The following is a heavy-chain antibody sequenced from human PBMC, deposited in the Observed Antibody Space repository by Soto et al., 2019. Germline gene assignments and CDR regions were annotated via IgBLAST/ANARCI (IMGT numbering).Heavy chain of an antibody. J-gene: IGHJ4*02. CDR1: GNTFTDYA. CDR2: MNAGVGNT. D-gene: IGHD5-18*01. V-gene: IGHV1-3*01. CDR3: ARDTGYTFGSLNY. Sequence: HVELVQSGADVKNPGASLTFSCKASGNTFTDYALHWLRQAPGQRLEWMGWMNAGVGNTLYSQKFQGRITITRDTAASTAYMDLNSLKSEDTAIYYCARDTGYTFGSLNYWGPGTLVTVSS.